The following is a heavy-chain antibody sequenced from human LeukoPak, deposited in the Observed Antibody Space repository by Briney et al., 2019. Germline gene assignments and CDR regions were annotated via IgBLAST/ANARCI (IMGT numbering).Heavy chain of an antibody. Sequence: ASVKVSCKASGYTFTSYAMHWVRQAPGQRLEWMGWINAGNGNTKYSQKFQGRVTITRDTSASTAYMEPSSLRSEDTAVYYCARYYSGYDYNWFDPWGQGTLVTVSS. CDR3: ARYYSGYDYNWFDP. D-gene: IGHD5-12*01. J-gene: IGHJ5*02. V-gene: IGHV1-3*01. CDR2: INAGNGNT. CDR1: GYTFTSYA.